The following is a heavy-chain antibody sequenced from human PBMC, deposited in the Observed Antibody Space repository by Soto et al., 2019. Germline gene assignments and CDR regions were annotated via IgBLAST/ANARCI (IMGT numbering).Heavy chain of an antibody. CDR2: IYSGGST. D-gene: IGHD5-12*01. CDR3: ARGVDGYEHWYFDL. J-gene: IGHJ2*01. Sequence: EVQLVESGGGLVQPGGSLRLSCAASGFTVSSNYMSWVRQAPGKGLEWVSVIYSGGSTYYADSVKGRFTISRDNSKNTLYLQMNSLRAEDTAVYYCARGVDGYEHWYFDLWGRGTLVTVSS. CDR1: GFTVSSNY. V-gene: IGHV3-66*01.